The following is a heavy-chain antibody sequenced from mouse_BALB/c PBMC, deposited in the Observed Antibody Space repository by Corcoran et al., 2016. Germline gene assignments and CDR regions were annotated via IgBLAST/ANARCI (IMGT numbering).Heavy chain of an antibody. CDR3: ARWDWYFDV. CDR1: GFNIKDTY. CDR2: IDPANGNT. Sequence: EEQLQQSGAELVKPGASVKLSCTASGFNIKDTYMHWVKQRPEQGLEWIGRIDPANGNTKYDPKFQGKATITADTSSNTAYLQLSSLTSEDTAVYYCARWDWYFDVWGAGTTVTVSS. V-gene: IGHV14-3*02. J-gene: IGHJ1*01.